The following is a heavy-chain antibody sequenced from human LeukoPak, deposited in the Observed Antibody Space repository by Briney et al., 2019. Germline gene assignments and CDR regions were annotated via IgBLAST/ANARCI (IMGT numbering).Heavy chain of an antibody. D-gene: IGHD6-19*01. J-gene: IGHJ5*02. V-gene: IGHV1-18*01. Sequence: GASVKVSCKASGYTFTSYGISWARQAPGQGLEWMGWISAYNGNTNYAQKLQGRVTMTTDTSTSTAYMELRSLRSDDTAVYYCARDTAVELGGWFDPWGQGTLVTVSS. CDR2: ISAYNGNT. CDR3: ARDTAVELGGWFDP. CDR1: GYTFTSYG.